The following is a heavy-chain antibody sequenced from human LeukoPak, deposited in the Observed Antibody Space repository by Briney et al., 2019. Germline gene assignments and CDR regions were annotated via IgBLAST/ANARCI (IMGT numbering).Heavy chain of an antibody. CDR3: ARGGSGEGY. CDR1: GASISSCAHY. D-gene: IGHD3-10*01. J-gene: IGHJ4*02. Sequence: SDTLSLTCTVSGASISSCAHYWSWIRQHPGKGLEWIGYINYSGSTYYSPSLKSRVTISADTSKNQFSLKLSSVTAADTAVYYFARGGSGEGYWGQGTLVTVSS. CDR2: INYSGST. V-gene: IGHV4-31*03.